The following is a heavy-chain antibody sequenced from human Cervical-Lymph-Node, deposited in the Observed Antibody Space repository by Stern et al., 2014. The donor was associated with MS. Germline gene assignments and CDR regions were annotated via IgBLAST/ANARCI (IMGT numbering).Heavy chain of an antibody. V-gene: IGHV1-8*01. CDR2: MKPNSGNT. Sequence: QVQLVESGAEVKKPGASVKVSCKASGYTFTSYDINWVRQATGQGLEWMGWMKPNSGNTGYAQKFQGRVTMTRNTSISTAYMELSSLRSEDTAVYYCARGRLRYFDWPDEEDYWGQGTLVTVSS. CDR3: ARGRLRYFDWPDEEDY. CDR1: GYTFTSYD. J-gene: IGHJ4*02. D-gene: IGHD3-9*01.